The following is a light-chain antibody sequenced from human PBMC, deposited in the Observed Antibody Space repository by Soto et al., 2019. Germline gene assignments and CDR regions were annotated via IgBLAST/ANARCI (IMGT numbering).Light chain of an antibody. CDR3: CSYAGSNSFV. V-gene: IGLV2-8*01. Sequence: QSALAQPPSASGSPGQSVTISCTGTSSDVGSHNLVSWYQQHPGKAPKLILYEVSTRPSGVPDRFSGSKSGNTASLTVSGLQAEDEADYYCCSYAGSNSFVFGTGTKVTVL. CDR2: EVS. J-gene: IGLJ1*01. CDR1: SSDVGSHNL.